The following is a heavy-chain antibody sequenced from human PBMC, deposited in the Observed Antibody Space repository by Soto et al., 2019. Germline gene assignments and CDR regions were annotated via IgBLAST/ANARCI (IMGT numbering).Heavy chain of an antibody. CDR1: GGSISSGDYY. V-gene: IGHV4-30-4*01. D-gene: IGHD1-26*01. J-gene: IGHJ4*02. Sequence: SETLTLTCTVSGGSISSGDYYWSWIRQPPGKGLEWIGYIYYSGSTYYNPSLKSRVTISVDTSKNQFSLKLSSVTAADTAVYYYARELLNGNYFDYWGQGTLVTVSS. CDR3: ARELLNGNYFDY. CDR2: IYYSGST.